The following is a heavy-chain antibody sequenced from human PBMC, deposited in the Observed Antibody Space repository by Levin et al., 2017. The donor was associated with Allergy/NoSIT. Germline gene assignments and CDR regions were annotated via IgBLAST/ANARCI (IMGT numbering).Heavy chain of an antibody. CDR2: ISSSGSTI. CDR3: ARSWGRWLEHYYYYGMDV. J-gene: IGHJ6*02. Sequence: GGSLRLSCAASGFTFSDYYMSWIRQAPGKGLEWVSYISSSGSTIYYADSVKGRFTISRDNAKNSLYLQMNSLRAEDTAVYYCARSWGRWLEHYYYYGMDVWGQGTTVTVSS. CDR1: GFTFSDYY. D-gene: IGHD3-16*01. V-gene: IGHV3-11*01.